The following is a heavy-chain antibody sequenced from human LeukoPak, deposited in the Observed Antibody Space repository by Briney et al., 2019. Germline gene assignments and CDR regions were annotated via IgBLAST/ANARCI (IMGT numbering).Heavy chain of an antibody. D-gene: IGHD1-26*01. V-gene: IGHV3-73*01. CDR1: GFTFSGSA. J-gene: IGHJ4*02. CDR2: IRNKAHSYTT. CDR3: ARASGTAPLIDC. Sequence: GGSLKLSCAASGFTFSGSAMHWVRQASGKGLEWVGRIRNKAHSYTTEYAASVKGRVTISRDDSKNSLYLQMNSLKTEDTAVYYCARASGTAPLIDCWGQGTLVTVSS.